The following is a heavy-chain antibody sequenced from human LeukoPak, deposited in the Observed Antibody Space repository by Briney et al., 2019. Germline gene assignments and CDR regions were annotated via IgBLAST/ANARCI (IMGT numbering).Heavy chain of an antibody. CDR3: ASSGYYTNWFDP. Sequence: SETLSLTCTVSGGSISSGDYYWSWIRQPPGKGLEWIGYIYYSGSTYYNPSLKSRVTISVDTSKNQFSLKLSSVTAADTAVYYCASSGYYTNWFDPWAREPWSPSPQ. CDR1: GGSISSGDYY. D-gene: IGHD3-22*01. J-gene: IGHJ5*02. CDR2: IYYSGST. V-gene: IGHV4-30-4*01.